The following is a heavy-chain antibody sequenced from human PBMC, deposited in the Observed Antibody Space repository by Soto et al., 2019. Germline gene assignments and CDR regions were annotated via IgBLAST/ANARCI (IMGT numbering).Heavy chain of an antibody. D-gene: IGHD6-6*01. CDR2: NYYSGST. CDR1: GGSISSYY. CDR3: ARGSSIAGLYYGMDV. J-gene: IGHJ6*02. Sequence: PSETLSLTCTVSGGSISSYYWSWIRQHPGKGLEWIGYNYYSGSTYYNPSLKSRVTISLDTSKNQFSLKLSSVTAADTAVYYCARGSSIAGLYYGMDVWGQGTTVTVSS. V-gene: IGHV4-31*02.